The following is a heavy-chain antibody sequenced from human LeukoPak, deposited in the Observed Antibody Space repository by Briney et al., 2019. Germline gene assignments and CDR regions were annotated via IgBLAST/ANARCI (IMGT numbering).Heavy chain of an antibody. V-gene: IGHV7-4-1*02. D-gene: IGHD3-10*01. J-gene: IGHJ4*02. Sequence: VASVKVSCKASGYTFTSYGMNWVRQAPGQGLEWMGWINTNTGDPTYAQGFTGRFVFSLDTSVSTAYLQITSLKAEDTAVYYCARVLAMVRGAPFDYWGQGTLVTVSS. CDR1: GYTFTSYG. CDR2: INTNTGDP. CDR3: ARVLAMVRGAPFDY.